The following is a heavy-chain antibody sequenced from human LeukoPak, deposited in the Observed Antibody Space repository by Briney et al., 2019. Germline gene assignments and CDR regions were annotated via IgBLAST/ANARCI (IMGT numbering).Heavy chain of an antibody. V-gene: IGHV4-34*01. CDR1: GVSSSGYY. CDR2: INHTGST. CDR3: ARHLVSRDPPLDP. Sequence: PSETLSLTCAVYGVSSSGYYWSWIRQPPGKGLEWIGEINHTGSTNYNPSLKSRVTISVDTSKNQFSLKLSSVTAADTAVYYCARHLVSRDPPLDPWGQGTLVTVSS. D-gene: IGHD5/OR15-5a*01. J-gene: IGHJ5*02.